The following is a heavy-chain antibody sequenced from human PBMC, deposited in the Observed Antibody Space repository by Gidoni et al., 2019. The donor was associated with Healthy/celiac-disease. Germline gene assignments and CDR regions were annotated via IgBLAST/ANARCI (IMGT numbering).Heavy chain of an antibody. CDR2: ISGSGGST. CDR1: GFTFSSYA. D-gene: IGHD3-10*01. CDR3: AKFVVPNHMVFYY. J-gene: IGHJ4*02. V-gene: IGHV3-23*01. Sequence: EGQLLESGGGLVQPGGSLRLSCAAPGFTFSSYAMSWVRQAPGKGLEWVSAISGSGGSTYYADSVKGRFTISRDNSKNTLYLQMNSLRAEDTAVYYCAKFVVPNHMVFYYWGQGTLVTVSS.